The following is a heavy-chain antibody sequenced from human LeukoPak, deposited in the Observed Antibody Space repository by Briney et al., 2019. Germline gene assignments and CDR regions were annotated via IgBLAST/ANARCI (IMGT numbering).Heavy chain of an antibody. D-gene: IGHD6-13*01. CDR3: ARSARGYSSSWYWFDP. J-gene: IGHJ5*02. CDR1: GFTFGDYA. Sequence: PGGSLRLSCTASGFTFGDYAMTWVRQAPGKGLEWVSSISSSSSYIYYADSVKGRFTISRDNAKNSLYLQMNSLRAEDTAVYYCARSARGYSSSWYWFDPWGQGTLVTVSS. CDR2: ISSSSSYI. V-gene: IGHV3-21*01.